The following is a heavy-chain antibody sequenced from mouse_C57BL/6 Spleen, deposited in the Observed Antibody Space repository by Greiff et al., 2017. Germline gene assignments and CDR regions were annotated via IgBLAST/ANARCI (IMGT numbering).Heavy chain of an antibody. Sequence: VQLKQSGAELVRPGASVTLSCKASGYTFTDYEMNWVKQTPVQGLEWIGAIDPGTGGTDYNQKFKGKAILTADKSSSTAYMELRSLTSEDSAVYYCTRNYGSRYAMDYWGQGTSVTVSS. CDR1: GYTFTDYE. CDR2: IDPGTGGT. J-gene: IGHJ4*01. CDR3: TRNYGSRYAMDY. V-gene: IGHV1-15*01. D-gene: IGHD1-1*01.